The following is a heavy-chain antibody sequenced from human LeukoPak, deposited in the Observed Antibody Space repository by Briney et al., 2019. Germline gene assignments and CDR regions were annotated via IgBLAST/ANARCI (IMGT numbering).Heavy chain of an antibody. V-gene: IGHV1-69*13. D-gene: IGHD3-9*01. CDR1: GGTFSSYA. Sequence: SVKVSCKASGGTFSSYAISWVRQAPGQGLEWMGGIIPIFGTANYAQKFQGRVTITADESTSTAYMELSSLRSEDTAVYYCARTKDILTGFLPDAFDIRGQGTMVTVSS. CDR3: ARTKDILTGFLPDAFDI. J-gene: IGHJ3*02. CDR2: IIPIFGTA.